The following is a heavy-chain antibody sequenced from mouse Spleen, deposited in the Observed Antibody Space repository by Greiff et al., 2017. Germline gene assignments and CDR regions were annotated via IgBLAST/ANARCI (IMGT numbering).Heavy chain of an antibody. Sequence: VQLQQSGPELVKPGASVKISCKASGYTFTDYYINWVKQRPGQGLEWIGWIFPGSGSTYYNEKFKGKATLTVDKSSSTAYMQLSSLTYEDSAVYYCARYGKAYAMDYWGQGTSVTVSS. J-gene: IGHJ4*01. CDR3: ARYGKAYAMDY. D-gene: IGHD2-1*01. CDR1: GYTFTDYY. CDR2: IFPGSGST. V-gene: IGHV1-75*01.